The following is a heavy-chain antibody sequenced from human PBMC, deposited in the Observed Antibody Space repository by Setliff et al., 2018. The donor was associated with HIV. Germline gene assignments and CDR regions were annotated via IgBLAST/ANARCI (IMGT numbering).Heavy chain of an antibody. V-gene: IGHV4-39*07. CDR1: GDSISSSSYY. J-gene: IGHJ6*03. D-gene: IGHD3-10*01. Sequence: SETLSLTCSVSGDSISSSSYYWGWVRQPPGKGLEWIGSMSYSGSALYSPSLKSRVTISVDTSKNQFSLKLRSVTAADTAVYYCARGGIGDYYYYYMDVWGKGTTVTVSS. CDR3: ARGGIGDYYYYYMDV. CDR2: MSYSGSA.